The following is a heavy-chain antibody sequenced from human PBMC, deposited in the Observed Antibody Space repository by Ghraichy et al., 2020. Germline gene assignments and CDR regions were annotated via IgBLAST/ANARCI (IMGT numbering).Heavy chain of an antibody. CDR3: ARDHQPLLQRGDAFDI. CDR1: GGTFSSYA. D-gene: IGHD2-15*01. CDR2: IIPIFGTA. V-gene: IGHV1-69*13. J-gene: IGHJ3*02. Sequence: SVKVSCKASGGTFSSYAISWVRQAPGQGLEWMGGIIPIFGTANYAQKFQGRVTITADESTSTAYMELSSLRSEDTAVYYCARDHQPLLQRGDAFDIWGQGTMVTVSS.